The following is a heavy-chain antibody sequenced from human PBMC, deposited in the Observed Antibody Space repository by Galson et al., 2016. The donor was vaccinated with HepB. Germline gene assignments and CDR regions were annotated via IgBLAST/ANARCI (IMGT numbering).Heavy chain of an antibody. Sequence: SLRLSCAASGITFSSYWMHWVRQAPGKGLVWVSRINSDGNSIAYADSVRGRFTIARDNAKNTLFLQMNSLRAEDTAVYYCARGTTTAGTWYYGMDGWGQGTTATVSS. J-gene: IGHJ6*02. CDR1: GITFSSYW. CDR3: ARGTTTAGTWYYGMDG. V-gene: IGHV3-74*01. CDR2: INSDGNSI. D-gene: IGHD6-13*01.